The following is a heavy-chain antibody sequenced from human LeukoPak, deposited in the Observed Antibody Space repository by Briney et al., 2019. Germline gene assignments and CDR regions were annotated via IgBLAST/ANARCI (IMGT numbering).Heavy chain of an antibody. V-gene: IGHV1-18*01. D-gene: IGHD1-26*01. J-gene: IGHJ4*02. CDR3: ARGIHSGSSGPYYFDY. CDR1: GYTFTSYD. Sequence: ASVKVSCKASGYTFTSYDINWVRQAPGQGLEWMGWISAYNGHTNYVQKFQGRVTMTTDTSTSTAYMELRSLTCDDTAVYYCARGIHSGSSGPYYFDYWGQGTLVTVSS. CDR2: ISAYNGHT.